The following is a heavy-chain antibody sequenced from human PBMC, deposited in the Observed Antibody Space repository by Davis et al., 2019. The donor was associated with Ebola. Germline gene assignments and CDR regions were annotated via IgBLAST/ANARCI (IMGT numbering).Heavy chain of an antibody. Sequence: PGGSLRPSCAASGFISSSYAMSWVRQAPGKGLEWVSCISVRSITYHADSVKGRFTISRDNSKNTLYLQMNSLRAEDTAVEYCAKVHPPTTVTTGWFDPWGQGTLVTVSS. CDR1: GFISSSYA. CDR2: ISVRSIT. CDR3: AKVHPPTTVTTGWFDP. J-gene: IGHJ5*02. D-gene: IGHD4-17*01. V-gene: IGHV3-23*01.